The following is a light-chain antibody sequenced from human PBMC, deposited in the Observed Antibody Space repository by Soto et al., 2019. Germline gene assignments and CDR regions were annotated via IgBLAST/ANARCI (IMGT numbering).Light chain of an antibody. J-gene: IGLJ1*01. V-gene: IGLV2-14*01. Sequence: QSVLTQPASVSGSPGQSITISCSGTSSDVGSYDHVAWYQQFPGKTPKLMIYEVSNRPSGVSSRFSGSKSGNTASLTISGLQAEDEADYYCISDTGSSTSYGFGSGTKGTVL. CDR1: SSDVGSYDH. CDR3: ISDTGSSTSYG. CDR2: EVS.